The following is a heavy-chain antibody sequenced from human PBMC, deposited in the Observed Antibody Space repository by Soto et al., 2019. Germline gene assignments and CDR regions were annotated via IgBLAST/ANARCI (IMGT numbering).Heavy chain of an antibody. D-gene: IGHD3-22*01. CDR3: ARTDSSGYYYAFDY. V-gene: IGHV1-18*01. J-gene: IGHJ4*02. Sequence: QVQLVQSGAEVKKPGASVKVSCKASGYTFTSYGISWVRQAPGQGLEWMGWISAYNGNTNYAQKIQCRATMTTDTSTSTDYMELRSLRSDVTAVYYCARTDSSGYYYAFDYWGQGTLVTVSS. CDR2: ISAYNGNT. CDR1: GYTFTSYG.